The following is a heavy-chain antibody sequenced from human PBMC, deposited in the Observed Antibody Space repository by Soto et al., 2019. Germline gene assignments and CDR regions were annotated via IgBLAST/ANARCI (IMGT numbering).Heavy chain of an antibody. V-gene: IGHV3-23*01. Sequence: EEQLLESGGDLVRAGGSLRLSCVASGFTFSHYGMGWVRQAPGKGPEWVSVINGRGNTTFYADSVKGRFTMSRDNSKNTVYLEMNSLRVEDTAVYSCAKVIVLGASTIEYWGLGTPVTVSS. D-gene: IGHD3-16*01. CDR2: INGRGNTT. CDR3: AKVIVLGASTIEY. J-gene: IGHJ4*01. CDR1: GFTFSHYG.